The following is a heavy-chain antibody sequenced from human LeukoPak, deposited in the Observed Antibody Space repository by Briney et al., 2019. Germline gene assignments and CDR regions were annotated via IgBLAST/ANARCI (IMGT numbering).Heavy chain of an antibody. D-gene: IGHD2-21*02. CDR3: ARDPDLSIVVVTGGWFDH. Sequence: GASVKVSCKASGGTFSSYAISWVRQAAGQGLEWMGRIIPILGIANYAQKFQGRVTITADKSTSTAYMELSSLRSEDTAVYYCARDPDLSIVVVTGGWFDHWGQGTLVTVSS. CDR2: IIPILGIA. V-gene: IGHV1-69*04. CDR1: GGTFSSYA. J-gene: IGHJ5*02.